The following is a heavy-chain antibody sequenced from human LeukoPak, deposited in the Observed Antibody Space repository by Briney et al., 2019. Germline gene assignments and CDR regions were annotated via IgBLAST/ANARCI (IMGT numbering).Heavy chain of an antibody. Sequence: GGSLRLSCAASGFTFSTYWMTWARQAPGKGLEWVANIKQDGSEKYYVDSVKGRFTISRDNAKNSLYLQMNSPRAEDTAVYYCARSRYYYGSGTYYGMDVWGQGTTVTVSS. CDR3: ARSRYYYGSGTYYGMDV. D-gene: IGHD3-10*01. CDR2: IKQDGSEK. CDR1: GFTFSTYW. J-gene: IGHJ6*02. V-gene: IGHV3-7*01.